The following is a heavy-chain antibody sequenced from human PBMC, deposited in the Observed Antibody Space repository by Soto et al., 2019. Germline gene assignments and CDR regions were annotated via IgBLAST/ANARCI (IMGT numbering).Heavy chain of an antibody. CDR3: ARYPNPTVAGLPFDL. D-gene: IGHD6-19*01. V-gene: IGHV3-7*03. Sequence: GGSLRLSCAASGFAFSSYEMDWVRQAPGKGLEWVAHTRQDGGQEYYVDSVKGRLTISRDNAKNSLYLQMNSLRVEDTAVYYCARYPNPTVAGLPFDLWGQGTLVTVSS. CDR2: TRQDGGQE. J-gene: IGHJ4*02. CDR1: GFAFSSYE.